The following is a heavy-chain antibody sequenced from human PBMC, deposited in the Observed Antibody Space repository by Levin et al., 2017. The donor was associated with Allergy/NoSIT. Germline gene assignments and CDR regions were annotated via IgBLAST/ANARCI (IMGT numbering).Heavy chain of an antibody. J-gene: IGHJ2*01. Sequence: GSLRLSCALSGGFFSGYYWNWVRQTPGKGLEWIGEIRRSGTGHYNPSLKSRVTISADTSKIEFFLNLTSVTAADTAIYYGASSGRFGGRTRWLDRGGRGTRVTVSS. CDR1: GGFFSGYY. CDR3: ASSGRFGGRTRWLDR. D-gene: IGHD2-15*01. V-gene: IGHV4-34*01. CDR2: IRRSGTG.